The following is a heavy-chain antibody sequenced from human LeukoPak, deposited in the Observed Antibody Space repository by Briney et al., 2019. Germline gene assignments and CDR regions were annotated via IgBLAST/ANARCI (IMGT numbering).Heavy chain of an antibody. J-gene: IGHJ4*02. V-gene: IGHV4-38-2*01. D-gene: IGHD5-12*01. CDR3: ARVATTTNPPQRPFDY. CDR2: IYHSGNT. Sequence: PSETLSLTCAVSGYSINSGYCWGWIRQPPGKGLEWIGSIYHSGNTYYNPSLKSRVTISVDTPKNQFSLKLSSVTAADTAVYYCARVATTTNPPQRPFDYWGQGTLVTVSS. CDR1: GYSINSGYC.